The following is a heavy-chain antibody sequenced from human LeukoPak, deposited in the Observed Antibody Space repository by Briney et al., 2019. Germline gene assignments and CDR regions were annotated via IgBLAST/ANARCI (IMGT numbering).Heavy chain of an antibody. V-gene: IGHV1-18*01. CDR2: ISAYNGNT. CDR1: GYTFTSYG. D-gene: IGHD3-9*01. CDR3: ARNGLRYFDWANWDFDY. Sequence: GASVKVSCKASGYTFTSYGISWVRQAPGQGLEWMGWISAYNGNTNYAQKLQGRVTMTTDTSTSTAHMELRSLRSDDTAVYYCARNGLRYFDWANWDFDYWGQGTLVTVSS. J-gene: IGHJ4*02.